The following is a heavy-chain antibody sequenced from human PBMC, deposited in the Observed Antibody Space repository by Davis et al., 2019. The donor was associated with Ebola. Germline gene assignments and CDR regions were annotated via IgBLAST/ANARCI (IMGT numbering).Heavy chain of an antibody. Sequence: AASVKVSCKASGYTFTSYGISWVRQAPGQGLEWMGIINPSGGVTNYAQKFQGRVTMTRDTSTSTVYMELSSLRSEDTAVYYCARDHCSGGSCYSRYFDYWGQGTLVTVSS. D-gene: IGHD2-15*01. CDR3: ARDHCSGGSCYSRYFDY. CDR1: GYTFTSYG. CDR2: INPSGGVT. J-gene: IGHJ4*02. V-gene: IGHV1-46*01.